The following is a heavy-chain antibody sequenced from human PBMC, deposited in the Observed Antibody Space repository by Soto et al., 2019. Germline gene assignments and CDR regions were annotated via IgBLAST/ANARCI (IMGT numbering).Heavy chain of an antibody. CDR1: GFSLSTSGVG. CDR3: ARADFDWLLSLIYFDY. D-gene: IGHD3-9*01. CDR2: IYWDDDK. V-gene: IGHV2-5*02. Sequence: QITLKESGPTLVKPTQTLTLTCTFSGFSLSTSGVGVGWIRQPPGKALEWLALIYWDDDKRYSPSLKSRLTINKDTSKNQVVLTMTNMDPVDTATYYCARADFDWLLSLIYFDYWGQGTLVTVSS. J-gene: IGHJ4*02.